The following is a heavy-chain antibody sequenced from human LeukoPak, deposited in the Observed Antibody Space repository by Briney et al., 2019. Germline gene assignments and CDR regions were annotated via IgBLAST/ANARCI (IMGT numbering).Heavy chain of an antibody. J-gene: IGHJ5*02. Sequence: SVKVSCKASGGTFSSHTISWVRQAPGQGLEWVGNIIPILGIRNYAQKFQGRVTITADKSTSTAYMDLSSLRSQDTAVYYCAREPPVRGGFNWFDPWGQGTLVTVSS. CDR1: GGTFSSHT. V-gene: IGHV1-69*04. CDR2: IIPILGIR. D-gene: IGHD3-10*01. CDR3: AREPPVRGGFNWFDP.